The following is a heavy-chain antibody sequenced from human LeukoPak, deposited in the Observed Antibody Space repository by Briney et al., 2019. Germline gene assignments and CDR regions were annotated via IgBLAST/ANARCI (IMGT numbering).Heavy chain of an antibody. CDR1: GFTFSDSY. CDR2: ISSSGSTI. V-gene: IGHV3-11*04. CDR3: AQSAGNFDY. Sequence: GGSLRLSCAASGFTFSDSYMSWIRQTPGKGLEWVSYISSSGSTIYYAGSVKGRFTISRDNAKNSLYLQMNSLRVEDTAVYYCAQSAGNFDYWGQGTLVTVSS. J-gene: IGHJ4*02. D-gene: IGHD6-13*01.